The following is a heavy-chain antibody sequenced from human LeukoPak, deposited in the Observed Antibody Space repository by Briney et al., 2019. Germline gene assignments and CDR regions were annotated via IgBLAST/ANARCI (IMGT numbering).Heavy chain of an antibody. CDR1: GGSISSGTYY. V-gene: IGHV4-61*02. D-gene: IGHD6-19*01. J-gene: IGHJ4*02. CDR3: ARDNVAGTYTFDY. CDR2: INTSGST. Sequence: SETLSLTCTVSGGSISSGTYYWSWIRQPAGKGLEWIGRINTSGSTNYNPSLKSRVTISADMSKNHFSLRLSSVTAADTAVYYCARDNVAGTYTFDYWGQGTLVTVSS.